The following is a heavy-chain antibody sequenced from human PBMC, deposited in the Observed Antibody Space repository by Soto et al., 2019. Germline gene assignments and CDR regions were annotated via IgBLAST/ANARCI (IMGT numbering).Heavy chain of an antibody. D-gene: IGHD6-13*01. V-gene: IGHV4-61*01. CDR1: GESVGRGTNY. J-gene: IGHJ6*02. Sequence: QVQLQESGPGLMKPSGTLSLICSVSGESVGRGTNYWSWVRQAPGRGLEWIGYIFDAATAIYNPSFESRVSISLDAAKNQVSLKLTSVTAADKAIYYCARDRRGRADGFIYYYGMEVWGQGTSVTVSS. CDR3: ARDRRGRADGFIYYYGMEV. CDR2: IFDAATA.